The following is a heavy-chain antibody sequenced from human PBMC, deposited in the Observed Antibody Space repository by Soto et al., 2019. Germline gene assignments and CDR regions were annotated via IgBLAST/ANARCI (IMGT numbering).Heavy chain of an antibody. D-gene: IGHD3-22*01. CDR1: GGSISRNSHY. J-gene: IGHJ5*02. CDR3: ARLGGYYQSLAP. Sequence: ETLSLTCSVSGGSISRNSHYWVWIRQPPGKGLEWIGSIYYNGNTNYNPSLKSRVTISVDTSKNQFSVKLSSVTAADTAVYYCARLGGYYQSLAPWGQGTLVTVSS. V-gene: IGHV4-39*01. CDR2: IYYNGNT.